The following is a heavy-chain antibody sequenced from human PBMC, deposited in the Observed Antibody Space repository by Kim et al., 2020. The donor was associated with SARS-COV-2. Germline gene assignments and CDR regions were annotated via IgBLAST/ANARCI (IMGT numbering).Heavy chain of an antibody. J-gene: IGHJ4*02. Sequence: YSQKFQGRVTITRDTAASTAYMELSSLRSEDTAVYYCARGLRGAPLFLVYWGQGTLVTVSS. CDR3: ARGLRGAPLFLVY. D-gene: IGHD3-3*01. V-gene: IGHV1-3*01.